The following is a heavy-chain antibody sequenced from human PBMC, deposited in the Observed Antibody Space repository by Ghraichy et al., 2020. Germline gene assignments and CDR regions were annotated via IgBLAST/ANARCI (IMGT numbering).Heavy chain of an antibody. Sequence: QTLSLTCTVSGGSVSSGSFYWSWIRQTPGKGLEWIGCIFYSGTTNYNSSLKSRVTISLDTSQNQFSLKLSSLTAADTAIYYCARLRYVYYTYYVDVWGKGTTVTVSS. J-gene: IGHJ6*03. CDR3: ARLRYVYYTYYVDV. D-gene: IGHD3-16*01. V-gene: IGHV4-61*01. CDR1: GGSVSSGSFY. CDR2: IFYSGTT.